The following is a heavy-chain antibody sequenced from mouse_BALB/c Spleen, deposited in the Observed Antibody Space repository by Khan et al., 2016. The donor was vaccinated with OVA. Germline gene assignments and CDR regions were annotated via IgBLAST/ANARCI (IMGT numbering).Heavy chain of an antibody. V-gene: IGHV14-3*02. CDR2: VDPPTGNT. CDR3: ARMARK. CDR1: GLHIKDTY. Sequence: VQLQQSEAELVKSGATVKLSCTASGLHIKDTYMNWLKQWPEQGMEWLGRVDPPTGNTNYDPKFPGKATRTAYTSSNTADLQLSSMTSDDSAVYYCARMARKWGQGTTLTVSS. J-gene: IGHJ2*01.